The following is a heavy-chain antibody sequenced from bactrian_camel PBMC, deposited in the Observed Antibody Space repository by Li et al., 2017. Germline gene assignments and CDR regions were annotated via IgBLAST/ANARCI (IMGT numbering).Heavy chain of an antibody. CDR1: GYRYEHYC. CDR2: FDVDGAA. V-gene: IGHV3S63*01. CDR3: GAHPSCDYGLGRPVTPTWGY. Sequence: HVQLVESGGGSVQPGGSLTLSCSAPGYRYEHYCMAWFRQTPGKEREEVASFDVDGAANYADSEKGRFTISLDSAANMVYLQMNSLKIEDAAVYYCGAHPSCDYGLGRPVTPTWGYWGQGTQVTVS. J-gene: IGHJ6*01. D-gene: IGHD7*01.